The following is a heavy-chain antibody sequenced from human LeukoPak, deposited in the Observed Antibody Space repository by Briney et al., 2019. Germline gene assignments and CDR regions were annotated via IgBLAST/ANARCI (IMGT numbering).Heavy chain of an antibody. V-gene: IGHV1-2*02. CDR1: GYTFTGYY. Sequence: ASAKVSCKASGYTFTGYYMHWVRQAPGQGLEWMGWINPNSGGTNYAQKFQGRVTMTRDTSISTAYMELSRLRSDDTAVYYCAREVVVPAAELFDYWGQGTLVTVSS. CDR3: AREVVVPAAELFDY. D-gene: IGHD2-2*01. CDR2: INPNSGGT. J-gene: IGHJ4*02.